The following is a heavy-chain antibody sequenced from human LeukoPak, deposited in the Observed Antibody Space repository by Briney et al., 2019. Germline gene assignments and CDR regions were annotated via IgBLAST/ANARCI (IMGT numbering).Heavy chain of an antibody. CDR3: ARHQGETGYRGSDAFDI. D-gene: IGHD3-9*01. CDR2: IHYSGST. J-gene: IGHJ3*02. Sequence: SETLSLTCTVSGGSISSYYWSWIRQPPGKGLEWIGYIHYSGSTIYNPSLKSRVTISVDTSKNQFSLKLSSVTAADTAVYYCARHQGETGYRGSDAFDIWGQGTMVTVSS. V-gene: IGHV4-59*08. CDR1: GGSISSYY.